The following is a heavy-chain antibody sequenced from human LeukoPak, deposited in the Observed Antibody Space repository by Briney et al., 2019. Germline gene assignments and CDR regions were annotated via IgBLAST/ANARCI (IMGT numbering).Heavy chain of an antibody. Sequence: GGSLRLSCAASGPTFSSYSMAWGRQAPGKGLEWVSGISDSGFSTYYADSVKGRFTISRDNSKNTLYLLMNSLRAEDTAMYYCAKGGYCSGGTCYPPPFDIWGQGTMVTVSS. CDR2: ISDSGFST. D-gene: IGHD2-15*01. J-gene: IGHJ3*02. CDR3: AKGGYCSGGTCYPPPFDI. V-gene: IGHV3-23*01. CDR1: GPTFSSYS.